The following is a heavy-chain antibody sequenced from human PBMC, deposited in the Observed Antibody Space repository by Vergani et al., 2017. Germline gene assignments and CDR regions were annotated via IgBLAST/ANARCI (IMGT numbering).Heavy chain of an antibody. Sequence: QVQLQESGPGLVKPSQTLTLTCSVSGDSISSGVYYWNWIRQHPGKGLEWIGYIYSTGSTHHNPSLRRRINMSVDTFKNQFSLKLNSVTAADTAMYYCARMGGYXEGDAFRIGYFDSWGPGILVTVSS. J-gene: IGHJ4*02. CDR2: IYSTGST. D-gene: IGHD2-2*01. CDR3: ARMGGYXEGDAFRIGYFDS. CDR1: GDSISSGVYY. V-gene: IGHV4-31*03.